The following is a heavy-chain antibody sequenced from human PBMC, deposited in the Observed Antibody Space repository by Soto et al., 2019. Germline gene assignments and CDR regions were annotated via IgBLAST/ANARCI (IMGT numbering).Heavy chain of an antibody. J-gene: IGHJ6*02. V-gene: IGHV4-39*01. CDR3: ARLEGFDWLLDQYYYYYGMDV. CDR1: GGSISSSSYY. D-gene: IGHD3-9*01. CDR2: IYYSGST. Sequence: SETLSLTCTVSGGSISSSSYYWGWIRQPPGKGLEWIGSIYYSGSTYYNPSLKSRVTISVDTSKNQFSLKLSSVTAADTAVYYCARLEGFDWLLDQYYYYYGMDVWGQGTTVTVSS.